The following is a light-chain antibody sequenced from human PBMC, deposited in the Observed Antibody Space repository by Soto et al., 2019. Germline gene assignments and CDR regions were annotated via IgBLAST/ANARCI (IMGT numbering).Light chain of an antibody. Sequence: QSALTQPPSASGTPGQRVTISCSGSSSNIGSNAVSWYQHFPGTAPKVLIYSDDQRPSGVPDRFSGSKSGTSASLAISGLRAEDEADYFCAAWGVSLNTWVFGGGTKVTVL. CDR3: AAWGVSLNTWV. CDR2: SDD. J-gene: IGLJ3*02. V-gene: IGLV1-44*01. CDR1: SSNIGSNA.